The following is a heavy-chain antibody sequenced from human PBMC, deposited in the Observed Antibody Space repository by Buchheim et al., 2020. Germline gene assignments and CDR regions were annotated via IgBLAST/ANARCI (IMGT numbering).Heavy chain of an antibody. V-gene: IGHV4-59*01. Sequence: QLQLQESGPGLVKPSETLSLTCTVSGDSISTYYWSWIRQPPGNGLEWIGYIYYSGSTNYNPSLKSRVTISLDMSNNQFSLNLSSVTAADTAVYYCARTYNYGPYYFDYWGQGTL. D-gene: IGHD5-18*01. CDR3: ARTYNYGPYYFDY. CDR1: GDSISTYY. CDR2: IYYSGST. J-gene: IGHJ4*02.